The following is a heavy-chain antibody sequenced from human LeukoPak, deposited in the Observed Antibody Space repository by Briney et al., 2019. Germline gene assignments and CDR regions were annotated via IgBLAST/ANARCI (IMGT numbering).Heavy chain of an antibody. J-gene: IGHJ6*03. CDR1: GSIFNTYW. Sequence: GESLEISCKSSGSIFNTYWIGWVRQMPGKGLEWVGIIYPSDSDTRYSPSFQGQVTISADKSSSTAYLQWSSLRASDTAMYYCARFQTSYYYYYMDVWGTGTTVTISS. V-gene: IGHV5-51*01. CDR3: ARFQTSYYYYYMDV. CDR2: IYPSDSDT. D-gene: IGHD1/OR15-1a*01.